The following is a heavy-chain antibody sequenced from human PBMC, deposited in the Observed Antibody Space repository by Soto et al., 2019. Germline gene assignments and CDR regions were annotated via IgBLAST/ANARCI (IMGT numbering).Heavy chain of an antibody. D-gene: IGHD6-6*01. V-gene: IGHV1-69*04. Sequence: SVKVSCKASGGTFSSYTISWVRQAPGQGLEWMGRIIPILGIANYAQKFQGRVTITADKSTSTAYMELSSLRSEDTAVYYCARDPPSGSSSSRNFDYWGQGTPVTVSS. CDR1: GGTFSSYT. CDR2: IIPILGIA. J-gene: IGHJ4*02. CDR3: ARDPPSGSSSSRNFDY.